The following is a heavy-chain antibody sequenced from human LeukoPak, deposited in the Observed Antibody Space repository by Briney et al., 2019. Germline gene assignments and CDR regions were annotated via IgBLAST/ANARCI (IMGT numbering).Heavy chain of an antibody. CDR1: GFTFTSSA. CDR2: IVVGSGNT. V-gene: IGHV1-58*02. J-gene: IGHJ6*02. D-gene: IGHD3-3*01. Sequence: SVKVSCKASGFTFTSSAMQWVRQARGQRLEWIGWIVVGSGNTNYAQKFQERVTITRDMSTSTAYMELSSLRSEDTAVYYCAAGIRFLEWLLSGYYYYGMDVWGQGTTVTVSS. CDR3: AAGIRFLEWLLSGYYYYGMDV.